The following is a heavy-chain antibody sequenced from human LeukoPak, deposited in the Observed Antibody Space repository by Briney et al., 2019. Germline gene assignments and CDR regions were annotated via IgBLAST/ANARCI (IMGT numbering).Heavy chain of an antibody. D-gene: IGHD2-2*01. J-gene: IGHJ3*02. CDR3: ARGDIVVGPNPLWNAFDI. V-gene: IGHV4-34*01. CDR2: INHSGST. CDR1: GGSFSGYY. Sequence: SETLSLTCAVYGGSFSGYYWSWIRQPPGKGLEWIGEINHSGSTNYNPSLKSRVTISGDTSKNQFSLKLSSVTAADTAVYYCARGDIVVGPNPLWNAFDIWGQGTMVTVSS.